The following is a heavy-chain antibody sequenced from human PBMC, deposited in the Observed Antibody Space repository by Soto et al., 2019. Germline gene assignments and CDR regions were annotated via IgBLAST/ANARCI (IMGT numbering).Heavy chain of an antibody. Sequence: LLESGGGLVQPGGSLRLSCAASGLTFPSYAMNWVRQAPGKGLEWVSAIGGSGANTYYADSAKGRFTISRHNSKNTVYLQMNSLRAEDTAVYYCAKGSSSTQYLNYYFYHMDVWGKGTTVSVSS. V-gene: IGHV3-23*01. D-gene: IGHD2-2*01. CDR1: GLTFPSYA. CDR2: IGGSGANT. J-gene: IGHJ6*03. CDR3: AKGSSSTQYLNYYFYHMDV.